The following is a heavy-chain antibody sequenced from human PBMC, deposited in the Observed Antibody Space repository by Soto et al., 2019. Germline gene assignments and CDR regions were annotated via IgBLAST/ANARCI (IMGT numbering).Heavy chain of an antibody. J-gene: IGHJ3*02. CDR2: VNSDVSST. CDR3: AREGNYGNHHDGFDI. CDR1: GFIFSSYA. V-gene: IGHV3-74*01. D-gene: IGHD1-7*01. Sequence: GSLRLSCAASGFIFSSYAMSWVRQAPGKGLVWVSRVNSDVSSTNYADSVKGRFTISRDNAKDTLYLQMNSLRAEDTAVYYCAREGNYGNHHDGFDIWGQGTMVTV.